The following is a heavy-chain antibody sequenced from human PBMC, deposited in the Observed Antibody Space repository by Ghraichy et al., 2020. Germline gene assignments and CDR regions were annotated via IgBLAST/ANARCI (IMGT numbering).Heavy chain of an antibody. J-gene: IGHJ4*02. Sequence: GGSLRLSCAASGFTFSTYNMSWVRQAPGKGLEWVSYLRGSSTVFYADSVKGRFTISRDNAKNSLYLQMNSLRDEDTAVYYCARNGYSSSWTAFDYWGQGTLVTVSS. V-gene: IGHV3-48*02. CDR3: ARNGYSSSWTAFDY. CDR2: LRGSSTV. CDR1: GFTFSTYN. D-gene: IGHD6-13*01.